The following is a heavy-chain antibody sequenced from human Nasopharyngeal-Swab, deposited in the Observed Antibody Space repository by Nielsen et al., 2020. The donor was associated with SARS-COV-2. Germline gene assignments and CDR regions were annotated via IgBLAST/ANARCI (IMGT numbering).Heavy chain of an antibody. CDR1: GFTFSNAW. CDR2: IKSKTDGGTA. CDR3: TAKGH. J-gene: IGHJ4*02. V-gene: IGHV3-15*01. Sequence: GESLKISCAASGFTFSNAWMNWVRQAPGKGLEWVGRIKSKTDGGTADYAAPVKGRFTISRDDSKDTLFLEMNSLKIEDTAVYYCTAKGHWGQGTLVSVPS.